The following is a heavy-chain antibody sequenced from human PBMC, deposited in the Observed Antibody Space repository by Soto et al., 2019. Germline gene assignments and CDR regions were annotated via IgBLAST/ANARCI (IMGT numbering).Heavy chain of an antibody. CDR2: IGVRST. V-gene: IGHV3-23*01. CDR3: AKGTLVKPPGTRAFDV. D-gene: IGHD6-13*01. Sequence: EVQLLESGGGLVQPGGSLRLSCAASGFTFSNYAMSWVRPAPGMGLEWVSTIGVRSTYYADTVKGRFTISRDNSNNALYLQMNSLRVGDTAVYYCAKGTLVKPPGTRAFDVWGQGTMVIVSS. CDR1: GFTFSNYA. J-gene: IGHJ3*01.